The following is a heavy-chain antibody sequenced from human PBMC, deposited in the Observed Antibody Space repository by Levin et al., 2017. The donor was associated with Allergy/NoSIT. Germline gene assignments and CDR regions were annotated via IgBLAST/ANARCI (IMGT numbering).Heavy chain of an antibody. J-gene: IGHJ4*02. CDR1: GFTFSTYA. Sequence: GGSLRLSCAASGFTFSTYAMSWVRQAPGKGLEWVSAISGSGGTTYYADSVKGRFTISRDNSKNTLYLQMNSLRAEDTAVYYCAKELGYSYGLRYWGQGTLVTVSS. CDR3: AKELGYSYGLRY. V-gene: IGHV3-23*01. CDR2: ISGSGGTT. D-gene: IGHD5-18*01.